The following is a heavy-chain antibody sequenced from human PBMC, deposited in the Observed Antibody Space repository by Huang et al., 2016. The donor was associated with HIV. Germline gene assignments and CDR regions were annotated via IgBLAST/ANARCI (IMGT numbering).Heavy chain of an antibody. CDR1: VVSLIAPY. V-gene: IGHV4-34*02. D-gene: IGHD3-10*01. CDR3: ARPRMTATSSDSTGSFFDS. J-gene: IGHJ4*02. Sequence: QVQLQQWGAGLLKPSVALSLKCAVYVVSLIAPYWAWIRLSPGKRLEWIGEVNLRGLSTSNPHLRSRFPMSGDRAKKQCALNWTALTAAETAVYYCARPRMTATSSDSTGSFFDSWGQGTLVIVSS. CDR2: VNLRGLS.